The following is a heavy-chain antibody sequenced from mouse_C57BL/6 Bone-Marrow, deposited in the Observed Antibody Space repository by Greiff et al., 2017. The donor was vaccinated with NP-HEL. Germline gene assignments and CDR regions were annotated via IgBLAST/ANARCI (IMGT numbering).Heavy chain of an antibody. J-gene: IGHJ4*01. V-gene: IGHV1-69*01. CDR1: GYTFTSYW. CDR2: IDPSDSYT. Sequence: VQLHQPGAELVMPGASVKLSCKASGYTFTSYWMHWVKQRPGQGLEWIGEIDPSDSYTNYNQKFKGKSTLTVDKSSSTAYMQLSSLTSEDSAVYYCARDAMDYWGQGTSVTVSS. CDR3: ARDAMDY.